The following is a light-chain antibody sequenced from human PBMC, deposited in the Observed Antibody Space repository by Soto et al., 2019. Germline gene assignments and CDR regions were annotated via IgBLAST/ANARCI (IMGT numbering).Light chain of an antibody. CDR3: QQRNSWPPTFT. Sequence: EIVMTQSPATLSVSPGERATLSCRASQSVNINLAWYQQKPGQAPRLLIYDTSIRATGIPARFSGSGSGTDFTLTISRLEPEDFAVYYCQQRNSWPPTFTFGRGTRLEIK. CDR2: DTS. V-gene: IGKV3-11*01. J-gene: IGKJ5*01. CDR1: QSVNIN.